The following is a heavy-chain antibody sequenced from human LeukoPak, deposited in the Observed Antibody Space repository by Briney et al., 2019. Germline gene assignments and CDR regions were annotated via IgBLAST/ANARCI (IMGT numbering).Heavy chain of an antibody. CDR3: ARDWGAYAAAAPGYFQH. CDR1: GGSISSSSYY. D-gene: IGHD6-13*01. CDR2: IYYSGST. J-gene: IGHJ1*01. V-gene: IGHV4-39*07. Sequence: SETLSLTCTVSGGSISSSSYYWGWIRQPPGKGLEWIGSIYYSGSTYYNPSLKSRVTISVDTSKNQFSLKLSSVAAADTAVYYCARDWGAYAAAAPGYFQHWGQGTLVTVSS.